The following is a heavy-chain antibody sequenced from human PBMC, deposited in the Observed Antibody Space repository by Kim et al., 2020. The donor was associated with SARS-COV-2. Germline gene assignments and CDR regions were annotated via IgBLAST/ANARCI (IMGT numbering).Heavy chain of an antibody. CDR1: GGSISSGDYY. D-gene: IGHD2-15*01. J-gene: IGHJ5*02. V-gene: IGHV4-30-4*01. Sequence: SETLSLTCTVSGGSISSGDYYWSWIRQPPGKGLEWIGYIFYTGSTYYNPSLKSRVTISVDTYKNQFSLKLTSVTAADTAVYYCARINYCRGGTCYSGWFDPWGQGTLVTVSS. CDR3: ARINYCRGGTCYSGWFDP. CDR2: IFYTGST.